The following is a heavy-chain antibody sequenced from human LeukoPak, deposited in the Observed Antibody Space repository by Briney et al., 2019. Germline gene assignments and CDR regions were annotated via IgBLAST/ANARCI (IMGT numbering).Heavy chain of an antibody. D-gene: IGHD1-20*01. CDR2: INQSGST. V-gene: IGHV4-59*12. CDR3: ARDSYNWNVDAFDP. J-gene: IGHJ5*02. CDR1: GGSISSYY. Sequence: PSETLSLTCTVSGGSISSYYWSWIRQPPGKGLEWIGDINQSGSTNYNPSLKSRVTISLDTSKSQVSLKLTSVTAADAAVYYCARDSYNWNVDAFDPWGQGTLVTVSS.